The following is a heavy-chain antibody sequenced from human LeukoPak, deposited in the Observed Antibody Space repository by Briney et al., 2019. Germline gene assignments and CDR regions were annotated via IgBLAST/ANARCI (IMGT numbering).Heavy chain of an antibody. D-gene: IGHD3-10*01. CDR1: GFTFNNYA. V-gene: IGHV3-23*01. CDR2: ITNSGGNT. J-gene: IGHJ4*02. Sequence: GGSLRLSCAASGFTFNNYAMSWVRQAPGKGLEWVSAITNSGGNTYYADSVKGRFTISRDNSKNTLYLQMNSLRADDTAVYYCARDSDYYGSGSYYHDYWGQGTLVTVSS. CDR3: ARDSDYYGSGSYYHDY.